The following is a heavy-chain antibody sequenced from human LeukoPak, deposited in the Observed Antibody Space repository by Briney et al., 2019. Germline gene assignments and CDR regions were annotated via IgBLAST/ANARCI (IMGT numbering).Heavy chain of an antibody. V-gene: IGHV1-46*01. D-gene: IGHD2-2*01. Sequence: ASVKVSCKASGYTFTSYYIHWVRQAPGQGLEWMGVITPRSGSTTYAQRLQGRVSMTRDTSTSTVYMELSSLRSEDTAVYYCAKLHCSTTSCSHDPFDIWGQGTMVTVSS. CDR1: GYTFTSYY. J-gene: IGHJ3*02. CDR3: AKLHCSTTSCSHDPFDI. CDR2: ITPRSGST.